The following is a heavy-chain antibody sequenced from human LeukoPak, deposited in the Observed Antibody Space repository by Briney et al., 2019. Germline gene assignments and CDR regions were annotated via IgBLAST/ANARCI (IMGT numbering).Heavy chain of an antibody. D-gene: IGHD4-17*01. CDR2: ISSSDTFM. Sequence: GGSLRLSCAASGFTFSSYAMSWVRQAPGKRLEWVSSISSSDTFMNYAASVRGRFTVSRDDAKNSMYLQMSSLRDEDTAVYYCARVRGYTYGDPLDYWGQGTLVTVSS. J-gene: IGHJ4*02. V-gene: IGHV3-21*01. CDR3: ARVRGYTYGDPLDY. CDR1: GFTFSSYA.